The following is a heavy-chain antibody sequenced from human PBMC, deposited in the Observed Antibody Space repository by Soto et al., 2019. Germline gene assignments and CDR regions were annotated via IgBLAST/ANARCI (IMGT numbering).Heavy chain of an antibody. V-gene: IGHV3-9*01. Sequence: GGSLRLSCAASGFTFDDYAMHWVRQAPGKGLEWVSGISWNSGSIGYADSVKGRFTISRDNAKNSLYLQMNSLRAEDTALYYIAKDTRSGYGSKLVYWGQGILVTFS. J-gene: IGHJ4*02. D-gene: IGHD5-12*01. CDR3: AKDTRSGYGSKLVY. CDR1: GFTFDDYA. CDR2: ISWNSGSI.